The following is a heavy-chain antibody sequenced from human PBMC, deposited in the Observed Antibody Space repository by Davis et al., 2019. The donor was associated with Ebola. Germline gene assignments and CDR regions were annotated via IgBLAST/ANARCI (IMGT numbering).Heavy chain of an antibody. Sequence: ASVQVSCKASGYTFTSSGISWVRQAPGQGLEWMGWISAYNGNTNYAQKLQGRVTMTTDTSTSTAYMELRSLRSDDTAVYYCARGLPLYSGYPYQGYWGQGTLVTVSS. D-gene: IGHD5-12*01. V-gene: IGHV1-18*01. CDR2: ISAYNGNT. J-gene: IGHJ4*02. CDR3: ARGLPLYSGYPYQGY. CDR1: GYTFTSSG.